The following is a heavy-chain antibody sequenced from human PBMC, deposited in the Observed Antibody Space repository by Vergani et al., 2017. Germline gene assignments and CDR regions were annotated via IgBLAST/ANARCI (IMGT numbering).Heavy chain of an antibody. CDR3: TTFWRIVVVVAPKGDYYYMDV. V-gene: IGHV3-15*01. CDR2: IKSKTDGGTT. Sequence: EVQLVESGGGLVKPGGSLRLSCAASGFTFSNAWMSWVRQAPGKGLEWVGRIKSKTDGGTTDYAAPVKGRFTISRDDSKNTLYLQMNSLKTEDTAVYYCTTFWRIVVVVAPKGDYYYMDVWGKGTTVTVSS. D-gene: IGHD2-15*01. CDR1: GFTFSNAW. J-gene: IGHJ6*03.